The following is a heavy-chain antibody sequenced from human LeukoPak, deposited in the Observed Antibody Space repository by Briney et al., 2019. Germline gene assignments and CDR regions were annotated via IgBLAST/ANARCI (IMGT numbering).Heavy chain of an antibody. CDR2: LIENGATT. D-gene: IGHD3-22*01. CDR3: ARGDYDNDAFDI. V-gene: IGHV3-23*01. Sequence: PGGSLRLSCAASGFTFRSHAMSWVRQAPGKGLQFVSGLIENGATTYYADSVKGRFTISRDNSKNTLYLQMNSLRAEDTAVYYCARGDYDNDAFDIWGQGTMVTVSS. CDR1: GFTFRSHA. J-gene: IGHJ3*02.